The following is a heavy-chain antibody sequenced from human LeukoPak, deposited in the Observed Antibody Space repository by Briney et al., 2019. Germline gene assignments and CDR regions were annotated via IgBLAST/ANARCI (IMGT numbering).Heavy chain of an antibody. Sequence: GGSLRLSCAASGFTFSSYGMHWVRQAPGKGLVGVAVIWYDGSNKYYADSVKGRFTISRDNSKNTLYLQMNSLRAEDTAVYYCAKGYSSSWYRPYYYYGMDAWGQGTTVTVSS. CDR3: AKGYSSSWYRPYYYYGMDA. D-gene: IGHD6-13*01. CDR1: GFTFSSYG. CDR2: IWYDGSNK. V-gene: IGHV3-30*02. J-gene: IGHJ6*02.